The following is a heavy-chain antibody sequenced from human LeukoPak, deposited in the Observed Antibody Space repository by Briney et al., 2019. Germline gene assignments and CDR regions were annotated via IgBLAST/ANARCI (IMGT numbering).Heavy chain of an antibody. D-gene: IGHD1-7*01. V-gene: IGHV1-2*02. Sequence: ASVKVSCKASGYTFTGYYMHWVRQAPGQGLEWMGWINPNSGGTNYAQKFQGRVTVTRDTSISTAYMELSRLRSGDTAVYYCARFSVKYNWNYGGLDYWGQGTLVTVSS. CDR2: INPNSGGT. J-gene: IGHJ4*02. CDR3: ARFSVKYNWNYGGLDY. CDR1: GYTFTGYY.